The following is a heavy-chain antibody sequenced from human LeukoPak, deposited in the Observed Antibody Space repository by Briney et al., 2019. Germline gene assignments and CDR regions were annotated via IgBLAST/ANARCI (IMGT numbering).Heavy chain of an antibody. CDR3: ARQPANTASFDY. CDR1: GGSISSGSYY. D-gene: IGHD2-15*01. V-gene: IGHV4-39*07. CDR2: IYHSGNT. Sequence: PSQTLSLTCTVSGGSISSGSYYWGWIRQPPGKGLEWIGSIYHSGNTYYNPSLKSRVTISVDTSKNQISLNLTSVTAADTAVYYCARQPANTASFDYWGQGTLVTVSS. J-gene: IGHJ4*02.